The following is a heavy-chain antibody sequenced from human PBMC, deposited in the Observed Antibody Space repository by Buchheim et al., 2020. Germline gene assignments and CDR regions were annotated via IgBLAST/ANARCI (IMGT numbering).Heavy chain of an antibody. V-gene: IGHV4-61*01. D-gene: IGHD4-23*01. CDR3: ARGGGYGGPWIRFDP. CDR1: GGSVSSGSYY. J-gene: IGHJ5*02. Sequence: QVQLQESGPGLVKPSETLSLTCTVSGGSVSSGSYYWNWIRQPPGKGLEWIGYIYYSGSTNYNPSLKSRVTISVDTSRSQFSLKLSSVSAADTAVYYCARGGGYGGPWIRFDPWGQGTL. CDR2: IYYSGST.